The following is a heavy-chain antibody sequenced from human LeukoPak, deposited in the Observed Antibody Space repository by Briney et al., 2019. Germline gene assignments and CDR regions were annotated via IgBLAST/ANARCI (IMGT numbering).Heavy chain of an antibody. CDR3: AGRTGTLDY. CDR1: GGSISSYY. V-gene: IGHV4-59*08. Sequence: SETLSLTCTVSGGSISSYYWSWIRQPPGKGLEWIGYIYYSGSTNYNPSLNSRVTISVDTSKNQFSLTLSSVTAADTAVYYCAGRTGTLDYWGQGTLVTVSS. D-gene: IGHD1-7*01. J-gene: IGHJ4*02. CDR2: IYYSGST.